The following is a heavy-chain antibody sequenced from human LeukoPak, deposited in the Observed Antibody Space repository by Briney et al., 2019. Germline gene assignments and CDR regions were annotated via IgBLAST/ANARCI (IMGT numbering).Heavy chain of an antibody. CDR1: GGSLSSYY. J-gene: IGHJ6*04. D-gene: IGHD2-15*01. CDR2: IYYSGRT. V-gene: IGHV4-59*01. Sequence: PSETLSLTCTVSGGSLSSYYWSWVRQPPGKGVEGGGYIYYSGRTNYNPSLKSRVTISVHTSKTQFSLKLSSVPAADTAVYYCAGGVGAHYYYGMDVWGKGTTVTVSS. CDR3: AGGVGAHYYYGMDV.